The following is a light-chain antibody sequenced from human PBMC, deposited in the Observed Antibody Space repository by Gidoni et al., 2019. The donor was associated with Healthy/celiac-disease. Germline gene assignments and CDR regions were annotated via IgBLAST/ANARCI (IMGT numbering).Light chain of an antibody. CDR1: KLGDKY. V-gene: IGLV3-1*01. Sequence: SYELTQPPSLSVSPGQTASIPCSGDKLGDKYAFWYQQKPGQSPVLVIYQDSKRPSGIPERFSGSNSGNTATLTISGTQAMDEADYYCQAWDSSSAVFGGGTQLTVL. CDR2: QDS. J-gene: IGLJ7*01. CDR3: QAWDSSSAV.